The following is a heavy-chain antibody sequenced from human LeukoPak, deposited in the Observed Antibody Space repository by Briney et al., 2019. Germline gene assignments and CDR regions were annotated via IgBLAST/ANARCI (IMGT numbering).Heavy chain of an antibody. Sequence: GGSLGLSGAASGLTFSSYDMHWVRKATGKGLEWVSAIGTAGDTYYPGSVKGRFTISRENAKNSLYLQMNSLRAGDTAVYYCARGVSSGWYGDNWFDPWGQGTLVTVSS. CDR1: GLTFSSYD. CDR3: ARGVSSGWYGDNWFDP. D-gene: IGHD6-19*01. V-gene: IGHV3-13*01. J-gene: IGHJ5*02. CDR2: IGTAGDT.